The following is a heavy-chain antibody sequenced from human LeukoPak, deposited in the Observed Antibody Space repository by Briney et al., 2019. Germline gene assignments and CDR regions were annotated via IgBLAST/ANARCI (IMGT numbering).Heavy chain of an antibody. D-gene: IGHD6-19*01. CDR1: GGSISSSSYY. CDR3: ERSQWLVGTFDY. J-gene: IGHJ4*02. CDR2: IYYSGST. V-gene: IGHV4-39*01. Sequence: PSETLSLTCTVSGGSISSSSYYWGWIRQPPGKGLECVGSIYYSGSTYYNPSLKSRVTISVYTSKNQFSLKLISVTAADTAVYYCERSQWLVGTFDYWGQGTLVTVSS.